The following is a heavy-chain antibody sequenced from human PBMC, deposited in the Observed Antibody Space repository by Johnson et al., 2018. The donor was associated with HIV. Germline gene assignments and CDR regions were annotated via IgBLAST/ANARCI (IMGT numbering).Heavy chain of an antibody. J-gene: IGHJ3*02. D-gene: IGHD2-21*01. V-gene: IGHV3-43*01. CDR1: GFTFDDYT. Sequence: VQLVESGGVVVQPGGSLRLSCAASGFTFDDYTMHWVRQAPGKGLEWVSLISWDGGSTYYADSVKGRFTISKDNRKNSLYLQMNSLLTEANALYYCAKDGSAYGGGDCPTGALDIWGQETIVTVSS. CDR3: AKDGSAYGGGDCPTGALDI. CDR2: ISWDGGST.